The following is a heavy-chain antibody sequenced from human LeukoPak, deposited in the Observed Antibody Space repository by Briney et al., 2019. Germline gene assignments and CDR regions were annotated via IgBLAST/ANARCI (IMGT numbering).Heavy chain of an antibody. J-gene: IGHJ6*02. CDR3: ARDQSYGDYYYYYYGMDV. CDR2: INPNSGGT. D-gene: IGHD4-17*01. Sequence: GASVKVSCMASGYTFTGYYMHWVRQAPGQGLEWMGWINPNSGGTNYAQKFQGRVTMTRDTSISTAYMELSRLRSDDTAVYYCARDQSYGDYYYYYYGMDVWGQGTTVTVSS. CDR1: GYTFTGYY. V-gene: IGHV1-2*02.